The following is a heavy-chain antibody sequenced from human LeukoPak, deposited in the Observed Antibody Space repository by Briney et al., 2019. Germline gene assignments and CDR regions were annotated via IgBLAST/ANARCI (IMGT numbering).Heavy chain of an antibody. CDR3: AKDHWYCSSTSCYFDY. V-gene: IGHV3-23*01. CDR1: GFTFSSYA. Sequence: SGGSLRLSCAASGFTFSSYAMSWVRQAPGKGLEWVSAISGSSTSTYYADSVKGRFTVSRDNSKNTLYLQMNSPRAEDTAVYYCAKDHWYCSSTSCYFDYWGQGTLVTVSS. J-gene: IGHJ4*02. CDR2: ISGSSTST. D-gene: IGHD2-2*01.